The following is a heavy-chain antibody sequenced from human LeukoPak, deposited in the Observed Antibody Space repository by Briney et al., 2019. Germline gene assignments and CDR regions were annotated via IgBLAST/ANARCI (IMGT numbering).Heavy chain of an antibody. V-gene: IGHV1-2*02. Sequence: GASVKVSCKASGYTFTGYYRHWVRQAPGQGLEWMGWINPNSGGTNYVQKFQGRVTMTRDTSITTAYMQLSRLRSDDTAVYYCASSPTSECSGGSCYSYWGQGTLVTVSS. D-gene: IGHD2-15*01. CDR1: GYTFTGYY. CDR2: INPNSGGT. J-gene: IGHJ4*02. CDR3: ASSPTSECSGGSCYSY.